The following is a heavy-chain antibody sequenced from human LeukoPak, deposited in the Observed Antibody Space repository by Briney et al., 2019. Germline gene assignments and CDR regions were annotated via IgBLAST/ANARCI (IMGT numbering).Heavy chain of an antibody. J-gene: IGHJ5*02. CDR2: IKQDGSEE. D-gene: IGHD2-15*01. V-gene: IGHV3-7*01. CDR3: AREVGYCSGSSCYFWFDP. Sequence: GGSLRLSCAASGFTFSSYSMNWVRQARGKGLEWVANIKQDGSEENYVDSVKGRFTISRDNAKNSLSLQMNSLRVEDTAVYYCAREVGYCSGSSCYFWFDPWGQGTLVTVSS. CDR1: GFTFSSYS.